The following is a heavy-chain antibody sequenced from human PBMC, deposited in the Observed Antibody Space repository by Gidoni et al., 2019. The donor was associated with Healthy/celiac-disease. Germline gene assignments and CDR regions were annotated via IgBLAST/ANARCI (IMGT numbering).Heavy chain of an antibody. Sequence: EVQLVQSGAEVKKPGESLKISCTGSGYSFTSYWIGWVRQMPGKGLEWMGIIYPGDSDTRYSPSFQGQVTISADKSISTAYLQWSSLKASDTAMYYCARDRATTEYYDFGMDVWGQGTTVTVSS. CDR1: GYSFTSYW. J-gene: IGHJ6*02. CDR3: ARDRATTEYYDFGMDV. CDR2: IYPGDSDT. D-gene: IGHD4-4*01. V-gene: IGHV5-51*01.